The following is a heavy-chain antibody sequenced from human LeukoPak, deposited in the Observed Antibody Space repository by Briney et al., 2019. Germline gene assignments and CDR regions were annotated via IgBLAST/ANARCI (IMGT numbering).Heavy chain of an antibody. V-gene: IGHV1-46*01. D-gene: IGHD6-6*01. J-gene: IGHJ4*02. Sequence: ASVKVSCKVSGYTLTELSMHWVRQAPGQGLEWMGIISPSGGSTSYAQKFQGRVTMTRDTSTSTVYMELSSLRSEDTAVYYCARDSSSPPYFDYWGQGTLVTVSS. CDR3: ARDSSSPPYFDY. CDR2: ISPSGGST. CDR1: GYTLTELS.